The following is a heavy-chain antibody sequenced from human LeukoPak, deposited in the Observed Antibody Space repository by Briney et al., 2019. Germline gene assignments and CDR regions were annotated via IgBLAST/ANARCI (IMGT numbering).Heavy chain of an antibody. V-gene: IGHV3-30-3*01. J-gene: IGHJ3*02. Sequence: GGSLRLSCAASGFIFSTYIIHWVRQAPGKGLEWVAVMSADGSIKIYTDSVKGRFTISRDNSKNTLYLQMNSLRAEDTAVYYCAKDSLSKGSGIPRDAFDIWGQGTMVTVSS. CDR3: AKDSLSKGSGIPRDAFDI. CDR2: MSADGSIK. CDR1: GFIFSTYI. D-gene: IGHD3-10*01.